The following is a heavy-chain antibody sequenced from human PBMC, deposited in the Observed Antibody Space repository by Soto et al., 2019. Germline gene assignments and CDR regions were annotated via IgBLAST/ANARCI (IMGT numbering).Heavy chain of an antibody. CDR1: GFTLSSDS. V-gene: IGHV3-21*01. J-gene: IGHJ4*02. CDR3: AGDYDFWSGYSETHISSADY. CDR2: ISSISSYI. Sequence: PGESLRLACAASGFTLSSDSMNWVRQAPGKGLEWVSSISSISSYIYYADSVKGRFTISRDNDKNSLYLQMNSLRAEDTAVYYCAGDYDFWSGYSETHISSADYWGQGTLVTVSS. D-gene: IGHD3-3*01.